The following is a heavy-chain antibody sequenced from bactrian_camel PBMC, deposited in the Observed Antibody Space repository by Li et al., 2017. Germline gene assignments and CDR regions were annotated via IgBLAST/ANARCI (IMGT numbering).Heavy chain of an antibody. V-gene: IGHV3S31*01. D-gene: IGHD1*01. Sequence: QLVESGGGSVQAGGSLRLSCAASGYSVSTGCMAWFRQKSGKEREGVALFVGFDTAFSADSVKGQFTISKDNDKNILYLQMNNLKPEDTAVYYCAGRNRTGWCNGDFSRSAFDYWGQGTQVTVS. CDR1: GYSVSTGC. CDR3: AGRNRTGWCNGDFSRSAFDY. CDR2: FVGFDTA. J-gene: IGHJ4*01.